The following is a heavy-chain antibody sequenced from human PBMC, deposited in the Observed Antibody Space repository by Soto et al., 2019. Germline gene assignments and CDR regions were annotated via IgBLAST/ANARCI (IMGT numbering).Heavy chain of an antibody. J-gene: IGHJ4*02. Sequence: PVGSLRLSCAASGFTFSSYAMSWVRQAPGKGLEWVSAISGSGGSTYYADSVKGRFTISRDNSKNTPYLQMNSLRAEDTAVYYCAKDSSGQRAEPAFDYWGQGTLVTVSS. D-gene: IGHD6-25*01. CDR2: ISGSGGST. CDR1: GFTFSSYA. CDR3: AKDSSGQRAEPAFDY. V-gene: IGHV3-23*01.